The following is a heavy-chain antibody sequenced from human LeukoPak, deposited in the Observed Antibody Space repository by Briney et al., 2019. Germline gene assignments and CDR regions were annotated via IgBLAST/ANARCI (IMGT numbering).Heavy chain of an antibody. D-gene: IGHD2-2*01. Sequence: ASVKVSCKASGYTFTSYYMHWVRQAPGQGLEWMGIINPSGGSTGYAQKFQGRVTMTRDTSTSTVYMELSSLRSEDTAVYYCAREYCSSTSCYAFDYWGQGTLVTVSS. CDR2: INPSGGST. V-gene: IGHV1-46*03. CDR3: AREYCSSTSCYAFDY. CDR1: GYTFTSYY. J-gene: IGHJ4*02.